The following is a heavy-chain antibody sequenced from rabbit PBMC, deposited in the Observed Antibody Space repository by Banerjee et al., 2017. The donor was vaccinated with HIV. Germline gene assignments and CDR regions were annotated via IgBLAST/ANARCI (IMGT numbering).Heavy chain of an antibody. CDR3: ARDREYVDL. V-gene: IGHV1S40*01. Sequence: QSLEESGGDLVKPGASLTLTCTASGFDFSSKYYMCWVRQAPGKGLEWIGCIYTGSGSTYYATWAKGRFTISKTSSTTVDLKMTSLTAADTATYFCARDREYVDLWGPGTLVTVS. J-gene: IGHJ6*01. CDR1: GFDFSSKYY. CDR2: IYTGSGST.